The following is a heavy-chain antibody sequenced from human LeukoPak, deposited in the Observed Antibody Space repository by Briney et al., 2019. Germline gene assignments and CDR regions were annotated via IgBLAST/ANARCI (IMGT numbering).Heavy chain of an antibody. V-gene: IGHV3-74*03. D-gene: IGHD2-15*01. J-gene: IGHJ5*02. Sequence: GGSLRLSCAASGFNVSIYWMHWVRQAPGKGLVWVSRINSDGSRRMYADSVEGRFTISRDNAKNTLYLQMNSLRAEDTATYFCTRGGYCGADNCYSGGDYFDPWGQGTLVTVSS. CDR3: TRGGYCGADNCYSGGDYFDP. CDR1: GFNVSIYW. CDR2: INSDGSRR.